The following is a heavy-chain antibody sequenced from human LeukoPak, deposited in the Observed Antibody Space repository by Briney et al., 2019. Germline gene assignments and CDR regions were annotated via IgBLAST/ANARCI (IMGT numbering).Heavy chain of an antibody. CDR2: IYYSGST. V-gene: IGHV4-59*01. D-gene: IGHD3-10*01. CDR1: GGSISSYY. CDR3: ARVSMVRGGGYYYGMDV. Sequence: SETLSLTCTVSGGSISSYYWSWMRQPPGKGLEWIGYIYYSGSTNYNPSLKSRVTISVDTSKNQFSLKLSSVTAADTAVYYCARVSMVRGGGYYYGMDVWGQGTTVTVSS. J-gene: IGHJ6*02.